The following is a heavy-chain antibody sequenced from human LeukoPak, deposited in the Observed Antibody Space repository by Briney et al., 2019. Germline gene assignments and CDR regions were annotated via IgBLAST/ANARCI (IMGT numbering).Heavy chain of an antibody. V-gene: IGHV3-48*01. J-gene: IGHJ2*01. CDR2: IGTSSTTI. CDR3: AKPSIGSYWYFDL. CDR1: GFTFSSYT. Sequence: GGSLRLSCAASGFTFSSYTMNWVRQPPGKGLEWVSNIGTSSTTIYYADSVKGRFTISRDNSKNTLYLQMNSLRAEDTAVYYCAKPSIGSYWYFDLWGRGTLVTVSS. D-gene: IGHD6-6*01.